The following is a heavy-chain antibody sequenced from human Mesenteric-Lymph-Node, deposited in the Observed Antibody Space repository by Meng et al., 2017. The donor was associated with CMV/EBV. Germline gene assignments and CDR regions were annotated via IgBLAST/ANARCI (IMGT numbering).Heavy chain of an antibody. J-gene: IGHJ4*02. V-gene: IGHV4-34*01. CDR3: ASLAPLNNTKDKIPSGY. Sequence: QVQLQQWGAGLLKPSETLSLTCAVYGGSFSAYYWSWIHQPPGKGLEWIGEINHSGSTNYNPSLKSRITISVDTSTIQFSLKLTSVTAADTAVYFCASLAPLNNTKDKIPSGYWGQGTLVTVSS. CDR2: INHSGST. D-gene: IGHD1-14*01. CDR1: GGSFSAYY.